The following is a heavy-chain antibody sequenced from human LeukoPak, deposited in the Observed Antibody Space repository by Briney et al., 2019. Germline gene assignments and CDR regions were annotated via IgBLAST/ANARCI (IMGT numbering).Heavy chain of an antibody. V-gene: IGHV3-48*03. J-gene: IGHJ6*03. D-gene: IGHD3-10*01. CDR3: ARDPDYYGSGTYYYYMDV. CDR2: ISSSGSTI. Sequence: GGSLRLSCAASGFTFSSYEMNWVRQAPGKGLEWVSYISSSGSTIYYADSVKGRFTISRDNAKNSLYLQMNSLRAEDTAVYYCARDPDYYGSGTYYYYMDVWGKGTTVTVSS. CDR1: GFTFSSYE.